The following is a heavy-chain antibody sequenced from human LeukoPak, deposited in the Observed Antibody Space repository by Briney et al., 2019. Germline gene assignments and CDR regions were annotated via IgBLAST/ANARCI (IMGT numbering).Heavy chain of an antibody. J-gene: IGHJ4*02. CDR3: VRGTPTPGMDY. Sequence: ASVKVSCKASGYPFISHFLNWVRQAPGQGLEWMGNIDTTTGNPRYAQDFTGRFVFSLDTSVSTAYLQIASLKADDTAAYYCVRGTPTPGMDYWGQGTQVTVSS. CDR2: IDTTTGNP. CDR1: GYPFISHF. D-gene: IGHD3-10*01. V-gene: IGHV7-4-1*01.